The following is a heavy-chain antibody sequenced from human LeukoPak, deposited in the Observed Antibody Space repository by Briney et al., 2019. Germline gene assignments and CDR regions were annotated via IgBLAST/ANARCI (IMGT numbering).Heavy chain of an antibody. J-gene: IGHJ4*02. V-gene: IGHV4-39*07. CDR1: GGSISSSSYY. CDR2: IYYSGST. CDR3: ARGLALWLGYFDN. Sequence: TSSETLSLTCTVSGGSISSSSYYWGWIRQPPGKGLEWIGSIYYSGSTYYNPSLKSRVTVSVDTSKNQFSLKLSSVTAADTAVYYCARGLALWLGYFDNWGQGTLVTVSS. D-gene: IGHD5-18*01.